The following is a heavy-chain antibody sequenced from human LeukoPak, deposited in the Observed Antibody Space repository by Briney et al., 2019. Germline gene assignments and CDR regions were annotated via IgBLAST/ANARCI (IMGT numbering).Heavy chain of an antibody. CDR2: ISAYNGNT. J-gene: IGHJ3*02. D-gene: IGHD5-12*01. CDR3: ARGGVVVATIDAFDI. V-gene: IGHV1-18*01. Sequence: ASVKVSCKASGYTFTSYGISWVRQAPGQGLEWMGWISAYNGNTNYAQKFQGRVTMTRDTSISTAYMELSRLRSDDTAVYYCARGGVVVATIDAFDIWGQGTMVTVSS. CDR1: GYTFTSYG.